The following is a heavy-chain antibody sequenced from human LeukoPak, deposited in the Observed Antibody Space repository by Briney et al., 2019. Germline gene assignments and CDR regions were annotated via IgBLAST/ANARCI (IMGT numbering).Heavy chain of an antibody. J-gene: IGHJ4*02. D-gene: IGHD3-10*01. CDR1: GFTFSTFN. V-gene: IGHV3-30*18. Sequence: GSSLRLSCAASGFTFSTFNMHWVPHAPGKGREWVAVFSSDGRRTFSAANVQGRFTPSRDNSKNTLFLQMSRLRAEDTAVYYCAKSYYYHSGSFDYWGQGTLVTVSS. CDR3: AKSYYYHSGSFDY. CDR2: FSSDGRRT.